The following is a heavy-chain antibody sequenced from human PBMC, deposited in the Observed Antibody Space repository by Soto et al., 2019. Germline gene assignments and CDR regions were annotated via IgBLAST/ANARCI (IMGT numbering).Heavy chain of an antibody. D-gene: IGHD2-15*01. CDR1: CYSISSSNW. CDR2: IYYSGTT. Sequence: QVQLQESGPGLVKPSDTLTLTCTISCYSISSSNWSGWIRLPPGKGLEWIGYIYYSGTTYYNPSLKSRVTMSVDTSKNQFSLKLTSVTAVDTAVYYCARRDIHCPIDYWGQGALVTVSA. CDR3: ARRDIHCPIDY. V-gene: IGHV4-28*01. J-gene: IGHJ4*02.